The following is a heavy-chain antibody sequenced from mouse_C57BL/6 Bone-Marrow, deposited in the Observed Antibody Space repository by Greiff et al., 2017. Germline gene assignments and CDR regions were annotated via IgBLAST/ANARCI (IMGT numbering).Heavy chain of an antibody. CDR3: ARLYDGYPYYFDY. CDR2: IRNKANGYTT. J-gene: IGHJ2*01. V-gene: IGHV7-3*01. D-gene: IGHD2-3*01. Sequence: EVKLVESGGGLVQPGGSLSLSCAASGFTFTDYYMSWVRQPPGKALEWLGFIRNKANGYTTEYSASVKGRFTISRDNSQSILYLQMNALRAEDSATYYCARLYDGYPYYFDYWGQGTTLTVSS. CDR1: GFTFTDYY.